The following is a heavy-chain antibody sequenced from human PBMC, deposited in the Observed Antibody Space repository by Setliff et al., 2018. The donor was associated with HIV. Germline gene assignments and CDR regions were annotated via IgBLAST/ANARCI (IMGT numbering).Heavy chain of an antibody. CDR3: LKGVVATYFCARESLRVGATDY. V-gene: IGHV3-33*07. CDR1: GFDFRHTA. J-gene: IGHJ4*02. D-gene: IGHD3-3*01. Sequence: GSLRLSCGASGFDFRHTAMYLVRQSPGNGLEWVAGIWYDGTNAEYLDSVKGRFTISIDNSERTVYLEMNGVRVEDTAVYYCLKGVVATYFCARESLRVGATDYWGQGTQVTVSS. CDR2: IWYDGTNA.